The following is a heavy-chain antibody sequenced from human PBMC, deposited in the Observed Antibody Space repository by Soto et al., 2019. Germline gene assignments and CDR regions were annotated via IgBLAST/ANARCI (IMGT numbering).Heavy chain of an antibody. CDR1: GGTFSSYA. V-gene: IGHV1-69*13. CDR3: ARDTRLPNYYFDY. D-gene: IGHD1-7*01. CDR2: IIPIFGTA. Sequence: ASVKVSCKASGGTFSSYAISWVRQAPGQGLEWMGGIIPIFGTANYAQKFQGRVTITADESTSTAYMELSSLRSEDTAVYYCARDTRLPNYYFDYWGQGTLVTVSA. J-gene: IGHJ4*02.